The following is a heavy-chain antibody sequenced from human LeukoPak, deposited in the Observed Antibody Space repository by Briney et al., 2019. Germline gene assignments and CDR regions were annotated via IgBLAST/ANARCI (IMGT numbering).Heavy chain of an antibody. CDR3: ARVSEVGARGDY. J-gene: IGHJ4*02. Sequence: SETLSLTCTVSGGSISSGSYHWSWIRQPAGKGLEWIGRIYTSGSTNYNPSLKSRVTISVDTSKNQFSLKLSSVTAADTAVYYCARVSEVGARGDYWGQGTLVTVSS. V-gene: IGHV4-61*02. D-gene: IGHD1-26*01. CDR2: IYTSGST. CDR1: GGSISSGSYH.